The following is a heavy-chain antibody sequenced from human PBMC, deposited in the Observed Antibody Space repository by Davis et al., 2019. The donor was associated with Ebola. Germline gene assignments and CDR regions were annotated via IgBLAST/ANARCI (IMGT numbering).Heavy chain of an antibody. Sequence: ASVKVSCKASGYTFTSYGISWVRQAPGQGLEWMGWISAYNGNTNYAQKLQGRVTMTTDTSTSTAYMELRSLRSDDTAVYYCARDRQDSSGYLDYYYGMDVWGQGTTVTVSS. D-gene: IGHD3-22*01. V-gene: IGHV1-18*01. CDR2: ISAYNGNT. J-gene: IGHJ6*02. CDR1: GYTFTSYG. CDR3: ARDRQDSSGYLDYYYGMDV.